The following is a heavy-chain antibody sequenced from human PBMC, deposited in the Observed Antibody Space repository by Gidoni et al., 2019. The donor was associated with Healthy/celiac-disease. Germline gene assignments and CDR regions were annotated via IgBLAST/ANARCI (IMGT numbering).Heavy chain of an antibody. CDR1: GGSISSYY. J-gene: IGHJ4*02. D-gene: IGHD6-13*01. CDR3: ASLGAAADFDY. Sequence: QVQLQESGPGLVKPSETLYLTCTVSGGSISSYYWCWIRQPTGKGLDWIGYIYYSGSTNYNPSLKSRVTISVDTSKNQFSLKLSSVTAADTAVYYCASLGAAADFDYWGQGTLVTVSS. CDR2: IYYSGST. V-gene: IGHV4-59*08.